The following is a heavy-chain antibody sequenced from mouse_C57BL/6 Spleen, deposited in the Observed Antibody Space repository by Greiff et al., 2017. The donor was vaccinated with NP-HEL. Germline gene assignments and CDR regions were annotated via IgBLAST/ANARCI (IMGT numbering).Heavy chain of an antibody. CDR1: GYAFSSSW. CDR2: IYPGDGDT. Sequence: VQLQESGPELVKPGASVKISCKASGYAFSSSWMNWVKQRPGKGLEWIGRIYPGDGDTNYNGKFKGKATLTADKSSSTAYMQLSSLTSEDSAVYFCAKEEDYDGFAYWGQGTLVTVSA. CDR3: AKEEDYDGFAY. J-gene: IGHJ3*01. D-gene: IGHD2-4*01. V-gene: IGHV1-82*01.